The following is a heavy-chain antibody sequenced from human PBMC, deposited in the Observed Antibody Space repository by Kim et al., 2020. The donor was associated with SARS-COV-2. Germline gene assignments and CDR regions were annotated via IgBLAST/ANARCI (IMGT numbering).Heavy chain of an antibody. D-gene: IGHD3-10*01. CDR1: DGSIISTYY. Sequence: SETLSLTCTVSDGSIISTYYWSWIRQPPGKGLEWIGRINTSGTTNYNPSLKSRVSMSVETSKNQFSLKQPSLTAAATAVYYCARGAHGSGSLGWFDSWG. CDR3: ARGAHGSGSLGWFDS. J-gene: IGHJ5*01. CDR2: INTSGTT. V-gene: IGHV4-4*07.